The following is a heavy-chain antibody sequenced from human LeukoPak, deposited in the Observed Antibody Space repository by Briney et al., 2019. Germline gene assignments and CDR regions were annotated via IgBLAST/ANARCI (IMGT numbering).Heavy chain of an antibody. CDR2: VSQTGSGRT. D-gene: IGHD4-17*01. CDR3: ARDLVTVTKGFDI. J-gene: IGHJ3*02. Sequence: SETLSLTCGVYGGSFSGYYWSWIRQPPGKGLEWIGEVSQTGSGRTNYNPSLKSRVTISIDTSKNQFSLKLSSVTAADTAVYYCARDLVTVTKGFDIWGQGTMVSVSS. CDR1: GGSFSGYY. V-gene: IGHV4-34*01.